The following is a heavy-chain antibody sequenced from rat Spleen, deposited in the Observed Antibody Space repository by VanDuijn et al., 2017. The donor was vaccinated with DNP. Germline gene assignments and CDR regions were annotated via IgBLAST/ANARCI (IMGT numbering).Heavy chain of an antibody. Sequence: QVQLKESGPGLVQPSQTLSLTCTVSGFSLSSNSVSWIRQPPGKGLEWMGGIWGDGSTNYNSALKSRLSISRDTSKSQVFLRMNSLQTEDTAIYFCTMYGGYSGDWGQGVMVTVSS. J-gene: IGHJ2*01. D-gene: IGHD1-11*01. CDR2: IWGDGST. CDR1: GFSLSSNS. V-gene: IGHV2-1*01. CDR3: TMYGGYSGD.